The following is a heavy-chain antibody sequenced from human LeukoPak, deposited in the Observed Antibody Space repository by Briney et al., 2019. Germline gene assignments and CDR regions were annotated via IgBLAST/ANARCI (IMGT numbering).Heavy chain of an antibody. CDR2: IYHSGYA. J-gene: IGHJ5*02. CDR1: GGSVSSNY. D-gene: IGHD3-9*01. CDR3: ARDLTGGFDP. Sequence: AETLSLTCSISGGSVSSNYWAWLRQPPGKGPEWIGYIYHSGYAKYNPSFKSRVTMSVDTSKNQFSLKLSSVTAADTAVYYCARDLTGGFDPWGQGTLVTVSS. V-gene: IGHV4-59*02.